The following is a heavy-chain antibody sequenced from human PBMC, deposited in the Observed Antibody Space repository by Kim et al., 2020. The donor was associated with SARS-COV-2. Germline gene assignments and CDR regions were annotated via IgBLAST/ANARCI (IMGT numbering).Heavy chain of an antibody. CDR3: ARGGTDGSGSSPWIYYYYGMDV. J-gene: IGHJ6*02. V-gene: IGHV3-66*02. CDR2: IYSGGST. CDR1: GFTVSSNY. Sequence: GGSLRLSCAASGFTVSSNYMSWVRQAPGKGLEWVSVIYSGGSTYYADSVKGRFTISRDNSKNTLYLQMNSRRAEDTAVYYCARGGTDGSGSSPWIYYYYGMDVWGQGAAVTVSS. D-gene: IGHD3-10*01.